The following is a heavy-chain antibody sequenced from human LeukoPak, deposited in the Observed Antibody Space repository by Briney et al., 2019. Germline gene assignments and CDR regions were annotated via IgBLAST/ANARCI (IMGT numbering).Heavy chain of an antibody. J-gene: IGHJ5*02. Sequence: SQTLSLTCTVSGGSISSGDYYWSWIRQPPGKGLEWIGYIYYSGSTYYNPSLKSRVTISVDTSKNQFSLKLSSVTAADTAVYYCARGVTIFGVVIMSYNWFDPWGQGTLVTVSS. V-gene: IGHV4-30-4*08. CDR2: IYYSGST. CDR3: ARGVTIFGVVIMSYNWFDP. D-gene: IGHD3-3*01. CDR1: GGSISSGDYY.